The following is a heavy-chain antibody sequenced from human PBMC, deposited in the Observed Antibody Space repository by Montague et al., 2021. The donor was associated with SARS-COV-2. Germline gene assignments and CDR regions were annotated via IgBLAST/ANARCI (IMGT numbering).Heavy chain of an antibody. CDR1: GDSVSSNSAA. Sequence: CAISGDSVSSNSAAWNWIRQSPSRGPEWLGRTYHRSKWYNDYAVSVKSRITINPDTSKNQFSLQLNSVTPEDTAVYYCARGGSWLYYFDYWGQGTLVTVSS. J-gene: IGHJ4*02. V-gene: IGHV6-1*01. CDR2: TYHRSKWYN. D-gene: IGHD6-13*01. CDR3: ARGGSWLYYFDY.